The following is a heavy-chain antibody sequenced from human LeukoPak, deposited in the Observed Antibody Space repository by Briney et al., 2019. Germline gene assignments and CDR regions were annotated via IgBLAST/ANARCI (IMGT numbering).Heavy chain of an antibody. V-gene: IGHV1-69*13. J-gene: IGHJ4*02. CDR2: IIPIFGTA. CDR3: ARDQYPHRGPYDSSGYYGFDY. Sequence: GASVKVSCKASGGTFSSYAISWVRQAPGQGLEWMGGIIPIFGTANYAQKFQGRVTITADESTSTAYMELSSLRSEDTAVYYCARDQYPHRGPYDSSGYYGFDYWGQGTLVTVFS. CDR1: GGTFSSYA. D-gene: IGHD3-22*01.